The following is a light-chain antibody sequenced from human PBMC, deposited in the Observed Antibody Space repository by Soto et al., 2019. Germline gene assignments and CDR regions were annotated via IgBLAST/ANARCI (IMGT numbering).Light chain of an antibody. CDR3: QQYTTYWT. CDR2: DAS. V-gene: IGKV1-5*01. J-gene: IGKJ1*01. CDR1: QGISRC. Sequence: DIQMTQSPSTLSASLGDRVTITCRASQGISRCFACYHHRPGKATTPLIYDASTLHSGVSSRFSGSGSGTEFTLTISSLHTKDSATYYCQQYTTYWTFGQGTQV.